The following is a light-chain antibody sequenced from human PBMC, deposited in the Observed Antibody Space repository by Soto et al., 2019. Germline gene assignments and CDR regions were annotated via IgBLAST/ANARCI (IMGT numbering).Light chain of an antibody. CDR2: AAS. J-gene: IGKJ5*01. CDR1: QNIRSY. Sequence: DIEMTQSPSSLSASVGDRVTITCRTSQNIRSYLNWYQQRPGKAPKLLIYAASSLQSGVPSRFSGSGSGTDFTLTISSLQPEDFATYYCQQSYRAPPITFGQGTRLEIK. V-gene: IGKV1-39*01. CDR3: QQSYRAPPIT.